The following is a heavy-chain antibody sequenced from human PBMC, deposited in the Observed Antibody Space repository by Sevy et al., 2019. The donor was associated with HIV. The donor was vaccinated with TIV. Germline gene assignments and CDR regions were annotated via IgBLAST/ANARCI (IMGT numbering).Heavy chain of an antibody. V-gene: IGHV3-30*04. Sequence: GGSLRLSCAASGFTFSSYAMHWVRQAPGKGLEWVAVISYDGSNKYYADSVKGRFTISRDNSKNTPYLQMNSLRAEDTAVYYCARELGYCSGGSCHILFYYYYGMDVWGQGTTVTVSS. CDR2: ISYDGSNK. D-gene: IGHD2-15*01. CDR1: GFTFSSYA. CDR3: ARELGYCSGGSCHILFYYYYGMDV. J-gene: IGHJ6*02.